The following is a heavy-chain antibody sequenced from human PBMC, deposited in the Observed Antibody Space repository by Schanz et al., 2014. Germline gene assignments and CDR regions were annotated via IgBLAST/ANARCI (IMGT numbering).Heavy chain of an antibody. J-gene: IGHJ4*02. Sequence: QIQLVQSGPEVKKPGATVKVSCKASGYIFINSGISWVRQAPGQGLEWMGWISVYNHNKEYDQKFQGRVTMTTDTSTSTAYIALTDLRSDDTAVYYCARDRRCFDRDDLYYFDSWGQGTLVTVSS. CDR2: ISVYNHNK. V-gene: IGHV1-18*01. CDR1: GYIFINSG. CDR3: ARDRRCFDRDDLYYFDS. D-gene: IGHD1-1*01.